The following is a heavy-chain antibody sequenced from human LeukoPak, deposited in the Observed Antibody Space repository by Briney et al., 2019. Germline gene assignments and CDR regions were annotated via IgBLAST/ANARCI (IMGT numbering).Heavy chain of an antibody. J-gene: IGHJ5*02. CDR1: GFTFSSYS. CDR3: ARDREIWLPHNWFDP. V-gene: IGHV3-48*04. D-gene: IGHD5-24*01. Sequence: GGSLRLSCAGSGFTFSSYSMNWVRQAPGKGLEWVSYISSSSTTIYYADSVKGRFTISRDNAKNSLFLQMNSLRAEDTAVYYCARDREIWLPHNWFDPWGQGTLVTVSS. CDR2: ISSSSTTI.